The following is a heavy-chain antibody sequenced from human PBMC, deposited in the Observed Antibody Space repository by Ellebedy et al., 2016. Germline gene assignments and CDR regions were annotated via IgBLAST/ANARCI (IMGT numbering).Heavy chain of an antibody. CDR1: GGSISSSNW. Sequence: SETLSLXCAVSGGSISSSNWWSWVRQPPGKGLEWIGEIYHSGSTNYNPSLKSRVTISVDTSKNQFSLKLSSVTAADTAVYYCARDPDYSNLHPLYYFDYWGQGTLVTVSS. V-gene: IGHV4-4*02. J-gene: IGHJ4*02. D-gene: IGHD4-11*01. CDR2: IYHSGST. CDR3: ARDPDYSNLHPLYYFDY.